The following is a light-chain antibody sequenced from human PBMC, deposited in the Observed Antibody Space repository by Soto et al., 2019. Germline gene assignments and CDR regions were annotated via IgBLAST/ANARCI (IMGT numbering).Light chain of an antibody. CDR3: QQYYSYPRT. CDR2: AAS. Sequence: AIRMTQSPSSLSASTGDRVTITCRASQGISSYLAWYQQKPGKAPKLLIYAASTLQSGVPSRFSGSGSGPDFTPTISCLQSEDFATYYCQQYYSYPRTFGKGTKGDIK. V-gene: IGKV1-8*01. J-gene: IGKJ1*01. CDR1: QGISSY.